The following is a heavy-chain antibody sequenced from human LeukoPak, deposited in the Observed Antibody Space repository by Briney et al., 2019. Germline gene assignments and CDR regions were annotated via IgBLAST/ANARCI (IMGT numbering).Heavy chain of an antibody. CDR1: GYTFTSYY. Sequence: ASVKVSRKASGYTFTSYYMHWVRQAPGQGLEWMGIINPSGGSTSYAQKFQGRVTMTRDTSTSTVYMELSSLRSEDTAVYYCARGKVTTLMYYYYGMDVWGQGTTVTVSS. CDR3: ARGKVTTLMYYYYGMDV. CDR2: INPSGGST. V-gene: IGHV1-46*01. D-gene: IGHD4-17*01. J-gene: IGHJ6*02.